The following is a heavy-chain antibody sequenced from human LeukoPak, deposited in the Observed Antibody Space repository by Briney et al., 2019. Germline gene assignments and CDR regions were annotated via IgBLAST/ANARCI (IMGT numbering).Heavy chain of an antibody. CDR1: AYTFSSYG. V-gene: IGHV1-18*01. D-gene: IGHD3-10*01. CDR3: ARAMVRGVNPRGY. CDR2: ISPYNGYT. Sequence: GASVKVSCKASAYTFSSYGVSWVRQAPGQGLEWMGWISPYNGYTNYAQKVQGRVTMTTDTSTSTAYMELRSLRSDDTAVYYCARAMVRGVNPRGYWGQGTLVTVSS. J-gene: IGHJ4*02.